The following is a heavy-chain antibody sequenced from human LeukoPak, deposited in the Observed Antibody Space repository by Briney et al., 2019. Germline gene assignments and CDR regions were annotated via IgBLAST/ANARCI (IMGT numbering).Heavy chain of an antibody. CDR3: ARGPGIAACPDWFDP. CDR1: GYTFTGYY. J-gene: IGHJ5*02. CDR2: INPNSGGT. Sequence: GASVKVSCKASGYTFTGYYMHWVRQAPGQGLEWMGRINPNSGGTNYAQKFQGRVTMTRDTSISTAYMELSRLRSDDTAVYYCARGPGIAACPDWFDPWGQGTLVTVSS. V-gene: IGHV1-2*06. D-gene: IGHD6-6*01.